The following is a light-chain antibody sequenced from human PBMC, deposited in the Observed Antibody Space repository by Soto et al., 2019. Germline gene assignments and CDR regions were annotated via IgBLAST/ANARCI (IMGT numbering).Light chain of an antibody. J-gene: IGKJ1*01. CDR2: YTS. CDR1: QYVGTR. Sequence: EIVLTQSPATLSSSPGETATLSCRASQYVGTRLAWYQHKPGQAPRLLIYYTSNRATGIPARFSGSGSGTDFTLTINSLAPEDFAIYYCHQRQSWPRTVGQGTKVDIK. V-gene: IGKV3-11*01. CDR3: HQRQSWPRT.